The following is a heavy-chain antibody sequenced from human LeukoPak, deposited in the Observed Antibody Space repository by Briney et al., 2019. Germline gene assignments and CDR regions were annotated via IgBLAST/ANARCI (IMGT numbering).Heavy chain of an antibody. D-gene: IGHD5-18*01. CDR1: GFTFSGYS. J-gene: IGHJ4*02. Sequence: KSGGSLRLSCAASGFTFSGYSMNWVRQAPGKGLEWVSSIISSSTYINYADSVKGRFTISRDNAKNSLYLQMSSLRAEDTAVYYCASSDTAITFFDYWGQGTLVTVSS. V-gene: IGHV3-21*01. CDR3: ASSDTAITFFDY. CDR2: IISSSTYI.